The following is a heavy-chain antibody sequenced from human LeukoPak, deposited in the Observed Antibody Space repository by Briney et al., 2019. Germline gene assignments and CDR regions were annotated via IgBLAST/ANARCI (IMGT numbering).Heavy chain of an antibody. V-gene: IGHV3-23*01. CDR1: GFTFSSYA. CDR3: AKDDSAYSYASFDY. J-gene: IGHJ4*02. Sequence: GGALRLSCAASGFTFSSYAMSWVRQAPGKGLEVVSAIGGSGTSAYYADSLKGRFTISRDNSKNTLYLQVNSLRAEDTAVYYCAKDDSAYSYASFDYWGQGTLVTVSS. CDR2: IGGSGTSA. D-gene: IGHD5-18*01.